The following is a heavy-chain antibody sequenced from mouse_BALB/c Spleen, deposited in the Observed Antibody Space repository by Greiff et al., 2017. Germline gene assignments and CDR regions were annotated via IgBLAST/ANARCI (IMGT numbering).Heavy chain of an antibody. V-gene: IGHV5-6-4*01. CDR1: GFTFSSYT. J-gene: IGHJ4*01. CDR3: TRVDSSYAMDY. Sequence: EVNLVESGGGLVKPGGSLKLSCAASGFTFSSYTMSWVRQTPEKRLEWVATISSGGSYTYYPDSVKGRFTISRDNAKNTLYLQMSSLKSEDTAMYYCTRVDSSYAMDYWGQGTSVTVSS. D-gene: IGHD3-2*01. CDR2: ISSGGSYT.